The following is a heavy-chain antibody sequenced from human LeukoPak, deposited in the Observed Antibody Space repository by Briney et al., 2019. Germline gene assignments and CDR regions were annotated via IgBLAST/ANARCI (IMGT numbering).Heavy chain of an antibody. V-gene: IGHV1-69*05. CDR3: ARLLDDSSGYYYGGNNWFDP. J-gene: IGHJ5*02. Sequence: GSSVKVSCKASGGTFSSYAISWVRQAPGQGLEWMGGIIPIFGTANYAQKFQGRVTITTDESTSTAYMELSSLRSEDTAVYYCARLLDDSSGYYYGGNNWFDPWGQGTLVTVSS. D-gene: IGHD3-22*01. CDR1: GGTFSSYA. CDR2: IIPIFGTA.